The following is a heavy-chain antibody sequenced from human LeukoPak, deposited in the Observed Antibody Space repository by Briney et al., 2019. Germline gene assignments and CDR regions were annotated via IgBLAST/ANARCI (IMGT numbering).Heavy chain of an antibody. V-gene: IGHV4-61*02. Sequence: SETLSLTCSVSGGSISSEIYYWTWIRQPAGKGLVCIGRIYTSERSSGRTKYKPSLKSRVTISVDTSKNQFSLTLRSVTAADTTVYYCARVRRITGTGDFYYYMDVWGKGTTVTVSS. CDR1: GGSISSEIYY. CDR2: IYTSERSSGRT. D-gene: IGHD1-20*01. J-gene: IGHJ6*03. CDR3: ARVRRITGTGDFYYYMDV.